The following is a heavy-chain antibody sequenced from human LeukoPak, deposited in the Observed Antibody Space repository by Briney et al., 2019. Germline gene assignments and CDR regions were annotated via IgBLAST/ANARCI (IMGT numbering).Heavy chain of an antibody. CDR2: IYYSGRT. V-gene: IGHV4-59*01. CDR1: GGSISRDH. CDR3: ARKNDFDI. J-gene: IGHJ3*02. D-gene: IGHD2/OR15-2a*01. Sequence: SETRSLTCTVSGGSISRDHWNWIRQPPGKGLEWIGCIYYSGRTYYITSLKSRVTISVDMSKSQFSLRLTSVTAADTAVYYCARKNDFDIWGQGTLVTVSS.